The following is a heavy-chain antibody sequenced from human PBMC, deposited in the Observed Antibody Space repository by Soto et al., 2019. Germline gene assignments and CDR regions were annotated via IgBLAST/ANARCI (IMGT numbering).Heavy chain of an antibody. Sequence: PSETLPLTCTVSGGSISSYYWSWIRQPPGKGLEWIVYIYYSGSTNYNPSLKSRVTISVDTSKNQFSLKMSSLTAADTAVYYCARLATRYYFDYWGQGTLVTVSS. D-gene: IGHD1-1*01. J-gene: IGHJ4*02. CDR3: ARLATRYYFDY. CDR2: IYYSGST. CDR1: GGSISSYY. V-gene: IGHV4-59*01.